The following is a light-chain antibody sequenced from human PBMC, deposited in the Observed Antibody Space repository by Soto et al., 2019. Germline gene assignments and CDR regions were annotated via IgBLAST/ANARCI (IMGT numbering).Light chain of an antibody. CDR1: SSDVGGYNY. V-gene: IGLV2-14*03. CDR2: DVS. CDR3: RSYTSSGNYV. J-gene: IGLJ1*01. Sequence: QSALTQPASVSGSPGQSIAISCTATSSDVGGYNYVSWYQHHPGKAPKLMIYDVSNRPSGVSDRFSGSKSGNTASLTISGLQAEDEADDYCRSYTSSGNYVFGTGIKLTVL.